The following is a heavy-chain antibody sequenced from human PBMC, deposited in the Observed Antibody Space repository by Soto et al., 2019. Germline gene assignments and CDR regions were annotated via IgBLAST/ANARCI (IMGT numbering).Heavy chain of an antibody. CDR2: IYYNGNT. V-gene: IGHV4-59*11. J-gene: IGHJ4*02. Sequence: SETLSLTCTVSGGSMSSLYWSWIRQPPGKGLEWVGYIYYNGNTYYNPSLKSRVTMSVDTSKNQFSLRLSSVTAADTAVYYCANTRGFSGYDSAFYLDSWGQGTLVTISS. D-gene: IGHD5-12*01. CDR3: ANTRGFSGYDSAFYLDS. CDR1: GGSMSSLY.